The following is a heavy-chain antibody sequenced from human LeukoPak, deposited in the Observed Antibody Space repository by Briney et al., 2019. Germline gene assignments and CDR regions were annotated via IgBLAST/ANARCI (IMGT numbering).Heavy chain of an antibody. D-gene: IGHD6-13*01. CDR1: GGSFSGYY. CDR3: ARRGSSWYPVDY. V-gene: IGHV4-34*01. CDR2: INHSGST. Sequence: SETLSLTCAVYGGSFSGYYWSWTRQPPGKGLEWIGEINHSGSTNYNPSLKSRVTISVDTSKNQFSLKLSSVTAADTAVYYCARRGSSWYPVDYWGQGTLVTVSS. J-gene: IGHJ4*02.